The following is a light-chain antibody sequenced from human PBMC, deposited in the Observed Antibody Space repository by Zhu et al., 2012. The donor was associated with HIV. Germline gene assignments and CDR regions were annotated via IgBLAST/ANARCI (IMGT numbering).Light chain of an antibody. Sequence: EIVLTQSPATLSLSPGERVTLSCRASQSISDYLAWYQQKPGQAPRLLIYDSSYTGPWHSQPGSAAGGSGTDFTLTISSLESEDFGVYYCQQRSNWISFGQGTRLEIK. J-gene: IGKJ5*01. V-gene: IGKV3-11*01. CDR2: DSS. CDR3: QQRSNWIS. CDR1: QSISDY.